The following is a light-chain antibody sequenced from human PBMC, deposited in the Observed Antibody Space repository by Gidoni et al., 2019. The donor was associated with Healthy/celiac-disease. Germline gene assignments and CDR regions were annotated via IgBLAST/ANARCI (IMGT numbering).Light chain of an antibody. CDR1: QSVSSY. J-gene: IGKJ3*01. CDR2: DAS. CDR3: QQRSNWPLFT. V-gene: IGKV3-11*01. Sequence: EIVLTQSPATLSLSPGERATLSCRASQSVSSYLAWYQQKPGQAPRLLIYDASNRATGIPARFSGSVSVTDFTLTISSLEPEDFAVYYCQQRSNWPLFTFGTGTKVDIK.